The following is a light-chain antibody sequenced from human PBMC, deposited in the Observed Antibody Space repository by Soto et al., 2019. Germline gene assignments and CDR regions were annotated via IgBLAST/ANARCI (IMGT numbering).Light chain of an antibody. V-gene: IGLV1-51*01. Sequence: QSVLTQPPSVSAAPGQKLTISCSGSISNIGKNYVSWYQQLPGTAPRLLIYDNDKRPSGIPDRFSASKSGTSATLDITGLQTGDEADYYCGTWDTNLSAVFGGGTKLTVL. CDR1: ISNIGKNY. CDR2: DND. CDR3: GTWDTNLSAV. J-gene: IGLJ3*02.